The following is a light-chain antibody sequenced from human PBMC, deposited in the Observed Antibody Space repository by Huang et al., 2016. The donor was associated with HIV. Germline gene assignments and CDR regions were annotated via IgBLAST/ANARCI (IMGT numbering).Light chain of an antibody. CDR2: GAS. CDR3: QQYDNWPLT. V-gene: IGKV3-15*01. Sequence: ERVMTQSPATVSLSPGERATLSCRASLSVSTNLAWYQQRPGQAPRLLLYGASTRATGIPARVSGGGSGAEFTLTISSLQSEDFAVYYCQQYDNWPLTFGGGTKVQIK. CDR1: LSVSTN. J-gene: IGKJ4*01.